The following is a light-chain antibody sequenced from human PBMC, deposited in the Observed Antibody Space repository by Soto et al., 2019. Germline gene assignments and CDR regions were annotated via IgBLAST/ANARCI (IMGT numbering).Light chain of an antibody. V-gene: IGKV1-5*03. CDR2: KAS. J-gene: IGKJ1*01. Sequence: DIQMTQSPSTLSTSVGDRVTITCRASQSISAWLAWYQQKPGKAPKLLIYKASSLESGVPSRFSGRGSGTEFTLTISSLQPDDFATYYCQQYNSPSLTFGQGPKVEIK. CDR1: QSISAW. CDR3: QQYNSPSLT.